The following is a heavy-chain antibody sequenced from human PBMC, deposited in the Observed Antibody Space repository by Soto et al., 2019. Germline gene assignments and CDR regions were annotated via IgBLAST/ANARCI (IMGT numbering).Heavy chain of an antibody. J-gene: IGHJ4*02. V-gene: IGHV3-30-3*01. D-gene: IGHD3-10*02. CDR3: ARDHIPDNLCSGSYFNAFDD. Sequence: QVQLGESGGGVVQPGRSLRLSCAASGFTFTYFAMYWVRQAPGKGLEWVAVISYHGSNKYYADSVKGRFTVSRDNSNNTLFLQMSRLRPEDSAVYYCARDHIPDNLCSGSYFNAFDDWGQGTLVTVSS. CDR1: GFTFTYFA. CDR2: ISYHGSNK.